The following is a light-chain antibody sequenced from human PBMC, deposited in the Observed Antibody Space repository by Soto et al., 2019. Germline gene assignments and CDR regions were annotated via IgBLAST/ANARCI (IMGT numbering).Light chain of an antibody. V-gene: IGLV1-40*01. CDR3: QSYDSSLSGLYV. J-gene: IGLJ1*01. CDR1: SSNIGAGYD. Sequence: QSVLTQPLSVSGAPGQRVTIFCTGSSSNIGAGYDVHWYQQLPGTAPKLLIYGNSNRPSGVPDRFSGSKSGTSASLAITGLQAEDEADYYCQSYDSSLSGLYVFGTGTKATVL. CDR2: GNS.